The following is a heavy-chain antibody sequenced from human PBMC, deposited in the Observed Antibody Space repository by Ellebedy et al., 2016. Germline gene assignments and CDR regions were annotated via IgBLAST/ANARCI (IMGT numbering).Heavy chain of an antibody. CDR3: ARDCIPGAGQDAFDF. CDR1: GVIVSYNF. Sequence: GGSLRLXCAASGVIVSYNFMRWVRQAPGKGLEWVSTIYSGGSTDYAASVKGRFTVSRDNSKNMLYLQMNSLRVDDTAVYYCARDCIPGAGQDAFDFWGQGTVVTVSS. J-gene: IGHJ3*01. CDR2: IYSGGST. D-gene: IGHD1-20*01. V-gene: IGHV3-66*01.